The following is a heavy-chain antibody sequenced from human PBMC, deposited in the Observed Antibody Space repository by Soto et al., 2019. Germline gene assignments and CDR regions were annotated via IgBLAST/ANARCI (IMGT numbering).Heavy chain of an antibody. CDR3: ARDRGKYYVILTHTGHSYGMDF. V-gene: IGHV3-30-3*01. Sequence: PGGSLRLSCAASGFTFSSYAMHWVRQAPGKGLEWVAVISYDGSNKYYADSVKGRFTISRDNSKNTLYLQMNSLRAEDTAVYYCARDRGKYYVILTHTGHSYGMDFWGLGTTVT. CDR2: ISYDGSNK. CDR1: GFTFSSYA. J-gene: IGHJ6*02. D-gene: IGHD3-9*01.